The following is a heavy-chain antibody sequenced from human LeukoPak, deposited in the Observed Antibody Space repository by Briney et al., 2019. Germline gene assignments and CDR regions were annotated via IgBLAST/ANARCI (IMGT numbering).Heavy chain of an antibody. Sequence: GGSLRLSCEGSAFIFSGHWMNWVRQTPGKGLEWVSVIYSGGSTYYADSVKGRFTISRDNSKNTLYLQMNSLRAEDTAVYYCARDRGYDAFDIWGQGTMVTVSS. J-gene: IGHJ3*02. V-gene: IGHV3-53*01. D-gene: IGHD6-25*01. CDR2: IYSGGST. CDR1: AFIFSGHW. CDR3: ARDRGYDAFDI.